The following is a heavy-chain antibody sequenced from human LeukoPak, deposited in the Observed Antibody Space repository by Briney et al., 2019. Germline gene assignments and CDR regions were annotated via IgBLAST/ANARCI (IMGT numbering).Heavy chain of an antibody. CDR2: IKTDGSST. D-gene: IGHD3-10*01. V-gene: IGHV3-74*01. J-gene: IGHJ4*02. CDR1: GDSW. Sequence: NPGGSLRLSCAGSGDSWMHWVRQVPGKGPVWVSRIKTDGSSTSYADSVKGRFTISNDNAENTLYLQMNSLRAEDTAVYYCARGDGVIMNYWGQGTLVTVSS. CDR3: ARGDGVIMNY.